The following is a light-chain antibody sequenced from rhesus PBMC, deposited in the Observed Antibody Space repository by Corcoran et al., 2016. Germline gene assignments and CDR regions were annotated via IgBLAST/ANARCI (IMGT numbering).Light chain of an antibody. V-gene: IGKV1-22*01. J-gene: IGKJ2*01. CDR1: QSISSW. CDR2: KAS. CDR3: QQYSSSPYS. Sequence: DIQMTQSPSSLSASVGDTVTITCRASQSISSWLAWYQQKPGKAPNLLSYKASSWQSGVPSRFSGSGSGTDFTLTISSLQSEDFATYYCQQYSSSPYSFGQGTKVEIK.